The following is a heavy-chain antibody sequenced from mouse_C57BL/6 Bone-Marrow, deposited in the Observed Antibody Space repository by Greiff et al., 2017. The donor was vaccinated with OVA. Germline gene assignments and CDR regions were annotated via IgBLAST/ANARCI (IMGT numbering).Heavy chain of an antibody. CDR1: GFTFSSYT. CDR2: ISGGGGNT. V-gene: IGHV5-9*01. CDR3: ARHGDGLWYFDV. J-gene: IGHJ1*03. D-gene: IGHD1-2*01. Sequence: EVMLVESGGGLVKPGGSLKLSCAASGFTFSSYTMSWVRQTPEKRLEWVATISGGGGNTYYPDSVKGRFTISRDNAKNTLYLQMSSLRSEDTALYYCARHGDGLWYFDVWGTGTTVTVSS.